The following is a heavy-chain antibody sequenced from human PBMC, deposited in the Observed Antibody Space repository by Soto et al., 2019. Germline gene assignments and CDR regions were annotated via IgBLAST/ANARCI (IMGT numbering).Heavy chain of an antibody. Sequence: QVQLVESGVRLVKPGGSLRLSCAASGFTFSDYYMSWIRQAPGKGLEWVSYISSSGRTIYYAGSVKGRFTISRDNAKNSLYLQMNSLRAEDTAVYYCARALIGYYYYMDVWGKGTTVTVSS. CDR1: GFTFSDYY. D-gene: IGHD3-16*02. CDR3: ARALIGYYYYMDV. J-gene: IGHJ6*03. CDR2: ISSSGRTI. V-gene: IGHV3-11*01.